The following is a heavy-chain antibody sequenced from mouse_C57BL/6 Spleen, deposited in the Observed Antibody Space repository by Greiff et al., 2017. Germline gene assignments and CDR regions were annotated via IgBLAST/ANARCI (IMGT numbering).Heavy chain of an antibody. CDR2: FYPGGGSI. V-gene: IGHV1-62-2*01. CDR3: ARHDIYYDGSRPAWFAY. Sequence: QVQLQQSGAELVKPGASVKLSCKASGYTFTGYTIHWVKQRSGQGLEWIGWFYPGGGSINYNEKFKGKATLTADKSSSTVYMELSRLTSEDSAVYFVARHDIYYDGSRPAWFAYWGQGTLVTVSA. J-gene: IGHJ3*01. D-gene: IGHD1-1*01. CDR1: GYTFTGYT.